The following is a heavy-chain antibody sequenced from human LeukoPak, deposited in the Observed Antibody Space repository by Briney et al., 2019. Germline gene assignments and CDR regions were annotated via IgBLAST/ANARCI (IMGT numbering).Heavy chain of an antibody. J-gene: IGHJ4*02. CDR3: ARGRYNYGISFYFHY. CDR1: GFTFSDYA. Sequence: PGRSLRLSCAASGFTFSDYAMHWVRQAPGKGLEWVAVLSYDGSKTYYADSVKGRFTISRDNSKHTLYLQMNSLRAEDTAVYYCARGRYNYGISFYFHYWGQGTLVTVSS. D-gene: IGHD5-18*01. CDR2: LSYDGSKT. V-gene: IGHV3-30-3*01.